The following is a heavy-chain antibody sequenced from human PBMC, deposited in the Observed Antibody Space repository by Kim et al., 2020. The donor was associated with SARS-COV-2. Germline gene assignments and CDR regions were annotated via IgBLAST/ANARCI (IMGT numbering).Heavy chain of an antibody. CDR2: TYYRSKWYN. J-gene: IGHJ6*02. D-gene: IGHD2-15*01. V-gene: IGHV6-1*01. CDR1: GDSVSSNSAA. Sequence: SQTLSLTCAISGDSVSSNSAAWNWIRQSPSRGLEWLGRTYYRSKWYNDYAVSVKSRITINPDTSKNQFSLQLNSVTPEDTAVYYCARASVFDRASVIEVVVAATLRQGGYYYYGMDVWGQGTTVTVSS. CDR3: ARASVFDRASVIEVVVAATLRQGGYYYYGMDV.